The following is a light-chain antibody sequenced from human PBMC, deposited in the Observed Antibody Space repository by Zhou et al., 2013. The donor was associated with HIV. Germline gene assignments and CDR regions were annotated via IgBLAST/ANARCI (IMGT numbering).Light chain of an antibody. CDR1: QSISLW. CDR3: LQHNSYPYS. CDR2: KAS. V-gene: IGKV1-5*03. Sequence: DIQMTQSPSTLSASVGDRVTITCRASQSISLWLAWYQQRPGKAPKLLIYKASSLESGVPSRFSGSGSGTEFTLTISSLQPEDFATYYCLQHNSYPYSFGQGTKLEIK. J-gene: IGKJ2*03.